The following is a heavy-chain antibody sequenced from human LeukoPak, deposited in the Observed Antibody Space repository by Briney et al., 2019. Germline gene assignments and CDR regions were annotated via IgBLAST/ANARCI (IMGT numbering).Heavy chain of an antibody. D-gene: IGHD1-1*01. CDR3: TRRRDDRAAFDV. J-gene: IGHJ3*01. CDR2: ISWNGGIM. CDR1: GFKFNDYA. Sequence: GGSLRLSCAASGFKFNDYAMHWVRQGPGKGLEWVSGISWNGGIMTYADSVKGQFTISRDNAKQFVYLQMNSLRVEDTALYYCTRRRDDRAAFDVWGQGTMVTVSS. V-gene: IGHV3-9*01.